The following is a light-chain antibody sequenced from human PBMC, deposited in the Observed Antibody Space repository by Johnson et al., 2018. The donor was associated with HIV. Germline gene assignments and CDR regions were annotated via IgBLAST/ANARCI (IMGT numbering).Light chain of an antibody. CDR1: SSNIGNNY. V-gene: IGLV1-51*02. CDR2: ENN. J-gene: IGLJ1*01. CDR3: ETWDSRLSGV. Sequence: QSVLTQPPSVSAAPGQKVTISCSGSSSNIGNNYVSWYQQLPGTAPKLLIYENNKRPSGIPDRFSGSKSGTSATLAITGLQTGDEADYYCETWDSRLSGVFGTVTTVTVL.